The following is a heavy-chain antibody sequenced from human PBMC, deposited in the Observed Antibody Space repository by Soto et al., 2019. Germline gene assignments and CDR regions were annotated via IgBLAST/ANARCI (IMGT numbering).Heavy chain of an antibody. D-gene: IGHD3-10*01. CDR2: MNPGSGNT. CDR3: ARMAASGSLNWFDP. J-gene: IGHJ5*02. V-gene: IGHV1-8*01. CDR1: GYTFTNYE. Sequence: QVQLVQSGAEVKKPGASVKVSCKASGYTFTNYEINWVRQATGQGLEWMGWMNPGSGNTGYAHKFQGRVTMTRNISISTAYMELSRLGSDDTAISYCARMAASGSLNWFDPWGQGTLVTVSS.